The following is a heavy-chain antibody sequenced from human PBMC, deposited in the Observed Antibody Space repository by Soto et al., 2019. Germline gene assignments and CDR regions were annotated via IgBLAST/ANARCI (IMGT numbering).Heavy chain of an antibody. D-gene: IGHD1-26*01. J-gene: IGHJ4*02. Sequence: PGGSLRLSCAASGFTFGSYGMHWVRQAPGKGLEWVAVISYDGSNKYYADSVKGRFTISRDNSKNTLYLQMNSLRAEDTAVYYCAKDRGEGATAFDYWGQGTLVTVSS. CDR1: GFTFGSYG. CDR2: ISYDGSNK. V-gene: IGHV3-30*18. CDR3: AKDRGEGATAFDY.